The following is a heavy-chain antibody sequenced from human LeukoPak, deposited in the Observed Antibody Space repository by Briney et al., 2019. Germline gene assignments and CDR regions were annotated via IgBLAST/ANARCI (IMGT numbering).Heavy chain of an antibody. CDR3: ARAVAGTIYYYYYMDV. CDR2: MNPNSGNT. Sequence: ASVTVSCKASGYTFTSYYMHWVRQATGQGLEWMGWMNPNSGNTGYAQKFQGRVTITRNTSISTAYMELSSLRSEDTAVYYCARAVAGTIYYYYYMDVWGKGTTVTVSS. V-gene: IGHV1-8*03. CDR1: GYTFTSYY. J-gene: IGHJ6*03. D-gene: IGHD6-19*01.